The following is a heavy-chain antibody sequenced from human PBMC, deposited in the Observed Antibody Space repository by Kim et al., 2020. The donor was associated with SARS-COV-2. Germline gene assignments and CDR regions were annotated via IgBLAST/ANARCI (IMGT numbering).Heavy chain of an antibody. CDR2: IDYTGST. CDR3: GRPHRGGGGAAWFDP. V-gene: IGHV4-39*01. D-gene: IGHD6-25*01. Sequence: SETLSLTCAVFGGSISSGDFYWGWIRQPPGKGLEWVGNIDYTGSTYYNPSLKSRVTMSVDTSKNQFSLRLTSLTAADTAVYYCGRPHRGGGGAAWFDPWGQGALVTVSS. J-gene: IGHJ5*02. CDR1: GGSISSGDFY.